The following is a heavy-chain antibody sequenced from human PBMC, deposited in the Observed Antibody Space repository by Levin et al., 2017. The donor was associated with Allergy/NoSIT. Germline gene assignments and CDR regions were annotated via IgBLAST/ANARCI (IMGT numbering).Heavy chain of an antibody. V-gene: IGHV3-49*04. D-gene: IGHD3-16*02. CDR1: GFTFGDYA. CDR2: IRNKAHGGTT. J-gene: IGHJ4*02. Sequence: GESLKISCTGFGFTFGDYAMSWVRQAPGKGLEWVGFIRNKAHGGTTEYAASVKGRLTISRDDSKSIAYLQMNSLKTEDTAVYFCARGGPPNYDYNWGSYRDGYFDYWGQGTLVTVSS. CDR3: ARGGPPNYDYNWGSYRDGYFDY.